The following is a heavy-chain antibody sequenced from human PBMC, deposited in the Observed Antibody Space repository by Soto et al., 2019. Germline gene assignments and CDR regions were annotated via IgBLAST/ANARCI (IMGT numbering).Heavy chain of an antibody. J-gene: IGHJ4*02. Sequence: GESLKISFKGSGYSFTSYWIGWVRQMPGKGLEWMGIIYPGDSDTRYSPSFQGQVTISADKSISTAYLQWSSLKASDTAMYYCARLTYNYYDSSGYYYLDYWGQGTLVTVSS. CDR2: IYPGDSDT. V-gene: IGHV5-51*01. D-gene: IGHD3-22*01. CDR3: ARLTYNYYDSSGYYYLDY. CDR1: GYSFTSYW.